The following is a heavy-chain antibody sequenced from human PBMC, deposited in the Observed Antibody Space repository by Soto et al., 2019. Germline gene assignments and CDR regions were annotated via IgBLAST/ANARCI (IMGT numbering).Heavy chain of an antibody. CDR3: AKGTEVVAAVWDAFDI. V-gene: IGHV3-23*01. Sequence: GQLLESGGGLIQPGGSLRLSCAASAFTFSNYAMGWVRQAPGKGLEWVSSISGSAGTTYYADSMKGRFTISRDNSKDTLYLQMNSLRADDTAIYYCAKGTEVVAAVWDAFDIWGQGTMVAVSS. CDR2: ISGSAGTT. J-gene: IGHJ3*02. D-gene: IGHD2-15*01. CDR1: AFTFSNYA.